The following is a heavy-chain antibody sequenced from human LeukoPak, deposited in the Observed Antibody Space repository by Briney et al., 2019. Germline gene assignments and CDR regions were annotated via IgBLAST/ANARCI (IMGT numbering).Heavy chain of an antibody. D-gene: IGHD3-9*01. J-gene: IGHJ4*02. Sequence: ASVKVSCKASGYTFTNYAMNWVRQAPGQGLEWMGWINTNTGDPTYAQGFTGRFVFSLDISVSTAYLQITSLKTEDTAIYYCARYKDIFKFDQWGQGTLVTVSS. V-gene: IGHV7-4-1*02. CDR1: GYTFTNYA. CDR2: INTNTGDP. CDR3: ARYKDIFKFDQ.